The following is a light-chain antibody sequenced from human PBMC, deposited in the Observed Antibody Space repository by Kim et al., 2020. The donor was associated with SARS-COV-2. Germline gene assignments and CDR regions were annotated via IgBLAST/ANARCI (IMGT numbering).Light chain of an antibody. CDR1: SLRNYY. Sequence: VDMGQTVRITCEGDSLRNYYASWYQQKPGQAPVLVIYGENNRPSGILDRFSGSGSANTAALTITGAQAEDEADYYCNSRDSSGYVFGTGTKVTVL. CDR2: GEN. V-gene: IGLV3-19*01. CDR3: NSRDSSGYV. J-gene: IGLJ1*01.